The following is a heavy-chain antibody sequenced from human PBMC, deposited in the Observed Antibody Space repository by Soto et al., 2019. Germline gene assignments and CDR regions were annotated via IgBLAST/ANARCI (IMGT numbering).Heavy chain of an antibody. CDR3: ASIPGRSSSWYFDF. J-gene: IGHJ4*02. D-gene: IGHD6-13*01. CDR2: ISSSGEYI. CDR1: GLTFSSYS. Sequence: EVQLVESGGGLVKPGVSLRLSCTASGLTFSSYSMSWVRQAPGKGLEWVSLISSSGEYIHYADSLKGRFTISRDNAKQSLYPPMNTLRAGDTAIYSFASIPGRSSSWYFDFWGPGTLVTVSS. V-gene: IGHV3-21*01.